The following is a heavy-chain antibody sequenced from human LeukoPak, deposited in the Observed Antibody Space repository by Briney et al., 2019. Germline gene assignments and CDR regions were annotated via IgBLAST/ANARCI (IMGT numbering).Heavy chain of an antibody. CDR2: IQYDGDNK. CDR1: GFTFTRSA. CDR3: ARDSVVGATRWGAVYYYYMDV. J-gene: IGHJ6*03. V-gene: IGHV3-30*02. Sequence: PGGSLRLSCVASGFTFTRSAMHWVRQAPGKGLEWVAFIQYDGDNKYYADSVKGRFTISRDDSQNTLYLQMNSLTVEDTAVYYCARDSVVGATRWGAVYYYYMDVWGKGTTVTVSS. D-gene: IGHD1-26*01.